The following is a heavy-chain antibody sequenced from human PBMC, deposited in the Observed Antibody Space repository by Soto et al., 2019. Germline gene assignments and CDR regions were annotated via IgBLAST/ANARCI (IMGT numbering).Heavy chain of an antibody. Sequence: GGSLRLSCAASGFTVSSKYMTWVRQAPGKGLEWVSVIYGGGTTYYADSVKGRFTISRDNSKDTLYLQMNSLRAEDTAVYYCVQTTGWPGFDFWGQGTLVTVSS. CDR2: IYGGGTT. V-gene: IGHV3-53*01. CDR1: GFTVSSKY. D-gene: IGHD6-19*01. J-gene: IGHJ4*02. CDR3: VQTTGWPGFDF.